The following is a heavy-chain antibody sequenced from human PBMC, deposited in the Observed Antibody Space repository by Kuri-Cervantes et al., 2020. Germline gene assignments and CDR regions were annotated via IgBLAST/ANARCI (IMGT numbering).Heavy chain of an antibody. CDR1: GGSFSGYY. D-gene: IGHD3-16*01. Sequence: GGSLRLSCAVYGGSFSGYYWSWIRQPPGKGLEWVSYISSSGSTIYYADSVKGRFTISRDNAKNSLYLQMNSLRAEDTAVYYCARGGSHGAFDIWGQGTMVTVSS. J-gene: IGHJ3*02. CDR2: ISSSGSTI. CDR3: ARGGSHGAFDI. V-gene: IGHV3-11*04.